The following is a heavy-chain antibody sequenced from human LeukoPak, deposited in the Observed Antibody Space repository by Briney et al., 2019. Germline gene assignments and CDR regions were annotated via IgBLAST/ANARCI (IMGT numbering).Heavy chain of an antibody. J-gene: IGHJ4*02. D-gene: IGHD6-19*01. CDR2: IYYSGST. V-gene: IGHV4-30-4*08. Sequence: SQTLSLTCTVSGGSISSDDYYWSWIRQPPGKGLEWIGFIYYSGSTYYNPSLKSRVTISVDTSKNQFSLKLSSVTAADTAVYYCARGGGSGWYGIDYWGQGTLVTVSS. CDR1: GGSISSDDYY. CDR3: ARGGGSGWYGIDY.